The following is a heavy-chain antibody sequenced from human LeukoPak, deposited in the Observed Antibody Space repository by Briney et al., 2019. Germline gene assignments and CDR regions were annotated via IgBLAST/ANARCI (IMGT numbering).Heavy chain of an antibody. V-gene: IGHV1-46*03. D-gene: IGHD4-11*01. Sequence: ASVKVSCKASVYTFTSYYMHWVRQAPGQGLEWMGIINPSGGSTSYAQKFQGRVTMTRDTSTSTVYMELSSLRSEDTAVYYCAREPLAVTTEYYFDYWGQGTLVTVSS. CDR3: AREPLAVTTEYYFDY. CDR1: VYTFTSYY. J-gene: IGHJ4*02. CDR2: INPSGGST.